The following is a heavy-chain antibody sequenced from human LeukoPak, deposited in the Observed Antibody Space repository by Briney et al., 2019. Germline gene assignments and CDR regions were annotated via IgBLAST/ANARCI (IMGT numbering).Heavy chain of an antibody. J-gene: IGHJ4*02. D-gene: IGHD1-26*01. CDR1: GYIFPSYG. V-gene: IGHV1-18*01. Sequence: ASVKVSCKGSGYIFPSYGLAWVRQAPGQGLEWMGWISPYNGETKYAQNFQDRLTLTTDTSTSTAYMELRSPRSDDTAVYYCVRDNLPVGSPDNYFDSWGQGTLVTVSS. CDR3: VRDNLPVGSPDNYFDS. CDR2: ISPYNGET.